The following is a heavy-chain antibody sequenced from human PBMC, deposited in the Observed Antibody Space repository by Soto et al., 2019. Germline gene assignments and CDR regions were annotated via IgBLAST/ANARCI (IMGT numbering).Heavy chain of an antibody. J-gene: IGHJ6*02. CDR1: GGSFSGYY. D-gene: IGHD3-22*01. CDR2: INHSGST. V-gene: IGHV4-34*01. Sequence: SETLSLTCAVYGGSFSGYYWCWIRQPPGKGLEWIGEINHSGSTNYNPSLKSRVTISVDTSKNQFSLSLKSVTAADTAVYYCASDYSGYSADPEYYGVEVWGQGTTVTVSS. CDR3: ASDYSGYSADPEYYGVEV.